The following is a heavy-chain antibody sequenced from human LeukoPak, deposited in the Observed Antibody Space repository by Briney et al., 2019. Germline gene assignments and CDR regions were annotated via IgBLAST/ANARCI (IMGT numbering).Heavy chain of an antibody. D-gene: IGHD3-22*01. Sequence: GGSLRLSCVGSGFTFSSYHMNWVRQVPGKGLEWVSYISSSSSTIYYADSVKGRSTIFRDNAKNSLYLQTNSLRAEDTAVYYCARAQYYSDSTGYYYLHYWGQGTLVTVSS. CDR3: ARAQYYSDSTGYYYLHY. CDR1: GFTFSSYH. V-gene: IGHV3-48*01. J-gene: IGHJ4*02. CDR2: ISSSSSTI.